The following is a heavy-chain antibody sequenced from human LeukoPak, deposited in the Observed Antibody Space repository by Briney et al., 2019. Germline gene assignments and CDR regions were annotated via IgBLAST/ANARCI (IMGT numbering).Heavy chain of an antibody. Sequence: SVKVSCKASGGTFSSYAISWVRQAPGQGLEWMGRIIPILGIANYAQKFQGRVTITADNSTSTAYMELSSLRSEDTAVYYCARVATQADYYDSSGYYDYWGQGTLVTVSS. CDR1: GGTFSSYA. V-gene: IGHV1-69*04. D-gene: IGHD3-22*01. CDR2: IIPILGIA. CDR3: ARVATQADYYDSSGYYDY. J-gene: IGHJ4*02.